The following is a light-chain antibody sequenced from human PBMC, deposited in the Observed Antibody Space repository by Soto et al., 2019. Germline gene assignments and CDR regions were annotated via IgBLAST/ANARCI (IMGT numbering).Light chain of an antibody. CDR2: GAS. V-gene: IGKV3-20*01. CDR3: QQYGSSPLT. Sequence: EIVLTQSPGTLSLSPGERATLSCRASQSVSSSYLAWYQQKPGQAPRLLIYGASSRATGNPDRFSGSGSGTDFTLTISRLEPEDFAVDYCQQYGSSPLTFGGGTKVEIK. CDR1: QSVSSSY. J-gene: IGKJ4*01.